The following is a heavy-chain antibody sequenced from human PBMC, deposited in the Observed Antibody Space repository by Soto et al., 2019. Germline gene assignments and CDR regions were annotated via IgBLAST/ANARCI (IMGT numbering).Heavy chain of an antibody. CDR1: GYTFSNFG. CDR3: ARFVRGFSSAFDFDE. V-gene: IGHV1-18*01. CDR2: ITAYNGNT. J-gene: IGHJ4*02. Sequence: VQLVQSGAEVKKPGASVKVSCKASGYTFSNFGISWVRLAPGPGLEWMGWITAYNGNTHYAQNFQGRVTMTTDTSTSTAYMDLRSLRSDDTAIYYCARFVRGFSSAFDFDEWGSGNLVTCSS. D-gene: IGHD5-18*01.